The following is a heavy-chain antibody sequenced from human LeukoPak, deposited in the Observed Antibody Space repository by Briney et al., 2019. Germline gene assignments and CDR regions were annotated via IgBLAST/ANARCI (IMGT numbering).Heavy chain of an antibody. CDR3: ARESGYCSITSCSLGWFDP. CDR2: INPNSGGT. V-gene: IGHV1-2*06. Sequence: ASVKVSCKASRYTFTGYYIHWVRQAPGQGLEWIGRINPNSGGTNYAQKFQGRVTMTRDTSISTAYMELSRLRSDDTAVYYCARESGYCSITSCSLGWFDPWGQGTLVTVSS. CDR1: RYTFTGYY. D-gene: IGHD2-2*03. J-gene: IGHJ5*02.